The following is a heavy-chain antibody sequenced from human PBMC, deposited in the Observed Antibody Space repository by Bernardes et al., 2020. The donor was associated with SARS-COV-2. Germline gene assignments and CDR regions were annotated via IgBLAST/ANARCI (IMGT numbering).Heavy chain of an antibody. V-gene: IGHV3-11*01. CDR3: ARGHDSSGYYPNRGGYYYGMDV. CDR1: EVTFSDYY. Sequence: GGSLRLSCAASEVTFSDYYMSWIRQAPGKGLEWVSFISSSGSTIYSADPVKGRFTTPRDNAKNSLYLEMTSLTAEDTAVYYWARGHDSSGYYPNRGGYYYGMDVWGQGTTVTVSS. CDR2: ISSSGSTI. D-gene: IGHD3-22*01. J-gene: IGHJ6*02.